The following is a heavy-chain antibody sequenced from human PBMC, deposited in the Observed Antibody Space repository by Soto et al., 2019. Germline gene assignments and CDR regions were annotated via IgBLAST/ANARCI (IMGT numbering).Heavy chain of an antibody. D-gene: IGHD6-6*01. Sequence: QVQLQQWGAGLLKPSETLSLTCAVYGGSFSSYYWSWIRQPPGKGLEWIGEINHSGSTNYNPSLKSRVTISVDTAKNQVSLKLSSGTGAGPAVYYCSRTSRFAYWGQGTLVTVSS. CDR3: SRTSRFAY. CDR2: INHSGST. J-gene: IGHJ4*02. V-gene: IGHV4-34*01. CDR1: GGSFSSYY.